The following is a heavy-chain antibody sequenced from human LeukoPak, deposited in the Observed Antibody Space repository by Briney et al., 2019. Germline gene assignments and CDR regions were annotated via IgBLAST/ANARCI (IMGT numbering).Heavy chain of an antibody. J-gene: IGHJ5*02. V-gene: IGHV4-31*03. CDR1: GGSISSGGYY. CDR3: ARAHRRGNWFDP. Sequence: SETQSLTCTVSGGSISSGGYYWSWIRQHPGKGLEWIGYIYYSGSTYYNPSLKSRVTISVDTSKNQFSLELSSVTAADTAVYYCARAHRRGNWFDPWGQGTLVTVSS. D-gene: IGHD1-14*01. CDR2: IYYSGST.